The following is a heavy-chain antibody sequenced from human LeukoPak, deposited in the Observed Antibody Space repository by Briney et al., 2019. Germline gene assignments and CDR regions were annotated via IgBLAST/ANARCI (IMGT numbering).Heavy chain of an antibody. D-gene: IGHD6-19*01. V-gene: IGHV5-51*01. Sequence: GESLKISCKASGYTFTNYWIGWVRQMPGKGLEWMGIIHPGNSDTRYSPSFQGQVTISADKSISTAYLQWSSLKASDIAMYYCARRRAVAGTYYFDYWGQGTLVTVSS. CDR1: GYTFTNYW. CDR3: ARRRAVAGTYYFDY. J-gene: IGHJ4*02. CDR2: IHPGNSDT.